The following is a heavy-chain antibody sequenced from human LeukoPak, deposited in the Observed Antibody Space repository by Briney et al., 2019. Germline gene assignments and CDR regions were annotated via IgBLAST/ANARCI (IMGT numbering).Heavy chain of an antibody. J-gene: IGHJ5*02. Sequence: PSETLSLTCTLSGGSITSTTYYWRWIRQPPGKGLAWIGSSYYSGNTYYNPSLKSRVTISLDTSRKQFSLNLSSVTAADTAVYYCARTRGFGVLVGEGLDPWGQGTLVAVSS. CDR1: GGSITSTTYY. CDR2: SYYSGNT. CDR3: ARTRGFGVLVGEGLDP. V-gene: IGHV4-39*01. D-gene: IGHD3-10*01.